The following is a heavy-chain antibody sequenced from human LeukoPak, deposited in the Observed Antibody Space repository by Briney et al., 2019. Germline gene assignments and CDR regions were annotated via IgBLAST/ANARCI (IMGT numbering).Heavy chain of an antibody. D-gene: IGHD5-12*01. CDR3: ARGAYSGYDSGSFDY. CDR1: GGTFSSYA. V-gene: IGHV1-69*05. Sequence: SVKVSCKASGGTFSSYASSWVRQAPGQGLEWMGGIIPIFCTANYAQKFQGRVTITTDESTSTAYMKLSSLRSEDTAVYYCARGAYSGYDSGSFDYWGQGTLVTVSS. CDR2: IIPIFCTA. J-gene: IGHJ4*02.